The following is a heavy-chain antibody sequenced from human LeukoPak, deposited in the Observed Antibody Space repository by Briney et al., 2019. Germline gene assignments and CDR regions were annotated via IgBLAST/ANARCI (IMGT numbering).Heavy chain of an antibody. Sequence: GGSLRLSCAASGLTVSSYSMNWVRQAPGKGLEWVSYISSSSSTIYYADSVKGRFTISRDNAKNSLYLQMNSLRDEDTAVYYCARDPGYSRPSSYGYFDHWGQGTLATVSS. D-gene: IGHD1-26*01. CDR2: ISSSSSTI. CDR1: GLTVSSYS. V-gene: IGHV3-48*02. J-gene: IGHJ4*02. CDR3: ARDPGYSRPSSYGYFDH.